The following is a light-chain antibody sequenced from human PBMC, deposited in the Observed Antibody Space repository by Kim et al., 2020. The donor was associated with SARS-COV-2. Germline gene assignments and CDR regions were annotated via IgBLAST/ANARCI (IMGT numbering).Light chain of an antibody. CDR2: DAS. V-gene: IGKV3-11*01. CDR3: HHRSDWPLT. Sequence: EIVLTQSPATLSLSPGERATLSCRASRSVSTFLVWYQQKPGQAPRLLIYDASNRATGIPVRFSGSGSGTDFTLTISSLEPEDFAVYYCHHRSDWPLTFGGGTKVDIK. CDR1: RSVSTF. J-gene: IGKJ4*01.